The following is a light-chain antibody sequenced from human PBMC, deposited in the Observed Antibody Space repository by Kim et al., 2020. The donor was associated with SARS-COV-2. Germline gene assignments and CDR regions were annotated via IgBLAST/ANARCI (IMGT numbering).Light chain of an antibody. Sequence: ASGGDRVPITRRASQSISNYLNWYQQQPGTAPPKLLIYAASSLQSGVPSRFSGCGSGTDFTLTISSLQPEDFATYYCQQSYSTLYTFGQGTNLEIK. V-gene: IGKV1-39*01. CDR3: QQSYSTLYT. J-gene: IGKJ2*01. CDR1: QSISNY. CDR2: AAS.